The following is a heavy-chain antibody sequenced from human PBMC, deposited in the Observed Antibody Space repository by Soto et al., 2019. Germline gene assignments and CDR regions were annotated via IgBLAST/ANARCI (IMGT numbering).Heavy chain of an antibody. CDR1: GYTFTSYC. V-gene: IGHV1-18*01. Sequence: SSVKVSCKASGYTFTSYCISWVRQPPGQGLEWMGWISAYNGNTNYAQKLQGRVTMTTDTSTSTAYMELRSLRSDDTAVYYCARPRIAVTGLDYWGQGTLVTVSS. CDR3: ARPRIAVTGLDY. J-gene: IGHJ4*02. CDR2: ISAYNGNT. D-gene: IGHD6-19*01.